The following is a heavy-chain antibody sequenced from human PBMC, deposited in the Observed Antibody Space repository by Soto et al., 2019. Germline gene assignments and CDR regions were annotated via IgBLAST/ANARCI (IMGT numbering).Heavy chain of an antibody. D-gene: IGHD3-10*01. CDR2: ISAYNGNT. Sequence: ASVKVSCNASGYTFTSYGISWVRQAPGQGLEWMGWISAYNGNTNYAQKLQGRVTMTTDTSTSTAYMELRSLRSDDTAVYYCARPYGSGSYQVYYGMDVWGQETTVTVSS. CDR1: GYTFTSYG. CDR3: ARPYGSGSYQVYYGMDV. V-gene: IGHV1-18*01. J-gene: IGHJ6*02.